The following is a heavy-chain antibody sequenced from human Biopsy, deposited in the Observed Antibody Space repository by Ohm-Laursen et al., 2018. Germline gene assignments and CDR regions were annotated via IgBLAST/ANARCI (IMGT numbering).Heavy chain of an antibody. CDR2: INCKTGAT. V-gene: IGHV1-2*02. CDR1: SYTFTDYN. CDR3: ARDPLNGHKHFDY. Sequence: ASVKASCKASSYTFTDYNIHWMRQAPGQGLEWLGYINCKTGATNYAQKFQGTVTMTRDTSISTAYLALGSLRSSDTAIYYCARDPLNGHKHFDYWGQGSLVTVSS. D-gene: IGHD2-8*01. J-gene: IGHJ4*02.